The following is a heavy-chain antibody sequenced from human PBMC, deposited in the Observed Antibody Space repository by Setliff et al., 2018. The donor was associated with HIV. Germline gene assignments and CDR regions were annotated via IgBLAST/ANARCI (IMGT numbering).Heavy chain of an antibody. J-gene: IGHJ4*02. D-gene: IGHD6-19*01. CDR3: ARDPRYTSVWFRNGGVDF. CDR1: GYTFSSYG. Sequence: ASVKVSCKASGYTFSSYGISWVRQAPGQGLEWVGWVSNEGDTNYAQKYQDRVTLTTDTTTTTAYMELRGLRSYDTAVYYCARDPRYTSVWFRNGGVDFWGQGTLVTVSS. CDR2: VSNEGDT. V-gene: IGHV1-18*01.